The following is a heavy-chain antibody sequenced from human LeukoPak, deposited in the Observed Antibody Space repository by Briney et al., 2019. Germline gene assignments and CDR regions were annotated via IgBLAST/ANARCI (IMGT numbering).Heavy chain of an antibody. V-gene: IGHV4-34*01. CDR2: INHSGST. J-gene: IGHJ4*02. CDR3: ACQRGGYSHKRPFDY. D-gene: IGHD5-18*01. CDR1: GGSFSGYY. Sequence: SETLSLTCAVYGGSFSGYYWSWIRQPPGKGLEWIGEINHSGSTNYNPSLKSRVTISVDTSKNQFSLKLSSVTAADTAVHYCACQRGGYSHKRPFDYWGQGTLVTVSS.